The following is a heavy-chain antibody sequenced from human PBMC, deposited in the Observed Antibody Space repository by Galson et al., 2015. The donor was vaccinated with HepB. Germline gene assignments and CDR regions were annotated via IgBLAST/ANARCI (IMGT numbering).Heavy chain of an antibody. CDR1: GGSISSGSYY. D-gene: IGHD6-19*01. Sequence: TLSLTCTVSGGSISSGSYYWSWIRQPAGKGLEWIGRIYTSGSTNYNLSLKSRVTISVDTSKNQLSLKLSSVTAADTAVYYCAREEQFNYYYYGMDVWGQGTTVTVSS. J-gene: IGHJ6*02. V-gene: IGHV4-61*02. CDR3: AREEQFNYYYYGMDV. CDR2: IYTSGST.